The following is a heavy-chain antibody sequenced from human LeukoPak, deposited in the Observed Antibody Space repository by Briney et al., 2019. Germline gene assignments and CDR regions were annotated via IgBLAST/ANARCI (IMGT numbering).Heavy chain of an antibody. D-gene: IGHD6-13*01. CDR2: IGGYGSST. CDR1: GFTFSNYA. J-gene: IGHJ4*02. V-gene: IGHV3-23*01. Sequence: GGSLRLSCAASGFTFSNYAMSWVRQAPGKGLEWVSVIGGYGSSTYYADSVKGRFTISRDNSKHTLYLQMNSLRAEDTAVYYCAKENRIAAAGTPIDYWGQGTLVTVSS. CDR3: AKENRIAAAGTPIDY.